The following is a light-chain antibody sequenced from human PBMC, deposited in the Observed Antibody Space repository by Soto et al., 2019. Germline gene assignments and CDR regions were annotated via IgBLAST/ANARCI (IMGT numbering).Light chain of an antibody. CDR1: QSVTSSH. Sequence: EIVLTQSPGTLSLSPGERATLSCRASQSVTSSHLAWYQQKPGQAPRLLIYGASSRATGIPDRFSGSGSGTDFTLTIRRLEPEDFAVYYCQHYNNWPPQFTFGGGTKVEIK. J-gene: IGKJ4*01. CDR3: QHYNNWPPQFT. CDR2: GAS. V-gene: IGKV3-20*01.